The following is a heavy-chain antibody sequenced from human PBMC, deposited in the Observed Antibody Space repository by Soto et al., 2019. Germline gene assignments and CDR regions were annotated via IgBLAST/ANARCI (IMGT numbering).Heavy chain of an antibody. CDR3: ARDFSDPNYYDSTGYYLDV. D-gene: IGHD3-22*01. CDR1: GLSFPSYS. J-gene: IGHJ6*02. Sequence: GESLTPSCALYGLSFPSYSMNWVRQARGKGLGWVSSISSSSSYIYYADSVKGRFTISRDNAKNSLYMQMNSLRAEDTAVYYCARDFSDPNYYDSTGYYLDVWGQGTTVTVSS. V-gene: IGHV3-21*01. CDR2: ISSSSSYI.